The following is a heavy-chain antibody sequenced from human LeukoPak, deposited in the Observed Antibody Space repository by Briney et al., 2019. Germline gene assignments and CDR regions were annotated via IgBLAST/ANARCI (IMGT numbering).Heavy chain of an antibody. Sequence: GRSLRLSCAASGFTFRNYAIHWVRQAPGKGLEWPSYISSSGRTIHYADSVKGRFTISRDNAKNSLSLQMNSLRAEDTAVYYCARKGSGSYYKPFDYWGQGTLVTVSS. J-gene: IGHJ4*02. CDR2: ISSSGRTI. V-gene: IGHV3-48*03. CDR1: GFTFRNYA. D-gene: IGHD3-10*01. CDR3: ARKGSGSYYKPFDY.